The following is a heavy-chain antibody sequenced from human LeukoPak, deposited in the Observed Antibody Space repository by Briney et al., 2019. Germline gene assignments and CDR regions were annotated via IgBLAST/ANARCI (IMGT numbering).Heavy chain of an antibody. D-gene: IGHD6-13*01. CDR1: GYTFTSYG. CDR2: ISAYNGNT. J-gene: IGHJ3*02. CDR3: ARVRSSSWFCAFDI. V-gene: IGHV1-18*01. Sequence: ASVKVSCKASGYTFTSYGISWVRQAPGQGLEWMGWISAYNGNTNYAQKLQGRVTMTTDTSTSTAYMELRSLRSDDTAVYYCARVRSSSWFCAFDIWGQGTMVTVSS.